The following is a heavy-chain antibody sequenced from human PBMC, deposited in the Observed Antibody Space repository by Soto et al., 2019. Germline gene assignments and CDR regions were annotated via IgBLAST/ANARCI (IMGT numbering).Heavy chain of an antibody. D-gene: IGHD3-10*01. V-gene: IGHV3-33*01. CDR3: AREYITMVRGCDY. CDR1: GFTFSSYG. J-gene: IGHJ4*02. Sequence: QVQLVESGGGVVQPGRSLRLSCAASGFTFSSYGMHWVRQAPGKGLEWVAVIWYDGSNKYYADSVKGRFTISRDNSKNTLYLQMNSLRAEDTAVYYCAREYITMVRGCDYWGQGTLVTVSS. CDR2: IWYDGSNK.